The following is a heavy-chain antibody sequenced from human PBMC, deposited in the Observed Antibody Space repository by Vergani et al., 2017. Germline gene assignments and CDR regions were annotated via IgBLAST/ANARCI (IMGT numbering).Heavy chain of an antibody. J-gene: IGHJ3*02. Sequence: QVQLVQSGAEVKKPGSSVKVSCKASGGTFSSYAISWVRQAPGQGLEWMGGIIPIFGIANYAQKFQGRVTITADKSTSTAYMELSSLRSGDTAVYYCARAYPFGTTDAFDIWGQGTMVTVSS. V-gene: IGHV1-69*17. CDR1: GGTFSSYA. D-gene: IGHD1-7*01. CDR3: ARAYPFGTTDAFDI. CDR2: IIPIFGIA.